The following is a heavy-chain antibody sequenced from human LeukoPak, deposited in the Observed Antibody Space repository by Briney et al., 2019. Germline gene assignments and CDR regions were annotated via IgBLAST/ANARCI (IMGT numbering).Heavy chain of an antibody. Sequence: ASVKVSCTASGYPFTRYGISWVRQAPGQGLEWMGWINPDNGNTKYAQKFQGRVTMTTDTSTSTAHMELRSLRSDDTAVYYCATYYCSTISCYPYFFDYWGQGTLVTVSS. V-gene: IGHV1-18*01. J-gene: IGHJ4*02. CDR3: ATYYCSTISCYPYFFDY. CDR2: INPDNGNT. D-gene: IGHD2-2*01. CDR1: GYPFTRYG.